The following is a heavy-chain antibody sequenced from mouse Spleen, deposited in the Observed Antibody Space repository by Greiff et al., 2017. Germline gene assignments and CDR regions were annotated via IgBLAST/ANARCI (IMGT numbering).Heavy chain of an antibody. Sequence: DVMLVESGEGLVKPGGSLKLSCAASGFTFSSYAMSWVRQTPEKRLEWVAYISSGGDYIYYADTVKGRFTISRDNARNTLYLQMSSLKSEDTAMYYCTRDPSYSNYGGWFAYWGQGTLVTVSA. CDR3: TRDPSYSNYGGWFAY. CDR2: ISSGGDYI. D-gene: IGHD2-5*01. CDR1: GFTFSSYA. J-gene: IGHJ3*01. V-gene: IGHV5-9-1*02.